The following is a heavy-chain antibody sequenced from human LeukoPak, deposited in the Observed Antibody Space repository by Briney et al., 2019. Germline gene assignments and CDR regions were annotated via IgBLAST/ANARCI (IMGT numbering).Heavy chain of an antibody. CDR1: GGSISSYY. CDR3: ARIGERILPDY. Sequence: PSETLSLTCTVSGGSISSYYWSWIRQPPGKGLEWIGYIYYSGSTNYNPSLKSRVTMLVDTSKNQFSLKLSSVTAADTAMYYCARIGERILPDYWGQGTLVTVSS. V-gene: IGHV4-59*12. D-gene: IGHD6-25*01. CDR2: IYYSGST. J-gene: IGHJ4*02.